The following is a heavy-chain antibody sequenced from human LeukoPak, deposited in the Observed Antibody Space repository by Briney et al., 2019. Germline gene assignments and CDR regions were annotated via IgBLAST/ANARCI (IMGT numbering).Heavy chain of an antibody. D-gene: IGHD2-15*01. CDR3: ARQYSIGWFDP. J-gene: IGHJ5*02. CDR1: GGSISSSSYY. V-gene: IGHV4-39*07. Sequence: SETLSLTCTVSGGSISSSSYYWGWIRQPPGKGLEWIGSIYYSGSTYYNPSLKSRVTISVDTSKNQFSLKLSSVTAADTAVYYCARQYSIGWFDPWGQGTLVTVSS. CDR2: IYYSGST.